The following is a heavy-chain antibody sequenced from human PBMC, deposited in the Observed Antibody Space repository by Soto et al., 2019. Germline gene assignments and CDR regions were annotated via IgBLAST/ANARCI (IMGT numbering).Heavy chain of an antibody. CDR1: GGTFSSYT. Sequence: QVQLVQSGAEVKKPGSSVKVSCKASGGTFSSYTISWVRQAPGQGLEWMGRIIPILGIANYAQKFQGRVTITADKSTSTAYMDLSSLRCEYTAVYYWARGGVVVVVPAAKHWFDPWGQGTLVTVSS. J-gene: IGHJ5*02. V-gene: IGHV1-69*02. CDR3: ARGGVVVVVPAAKHWFDP. CDR2: IIPILGIA. D-gene: IGHD2-2*01.